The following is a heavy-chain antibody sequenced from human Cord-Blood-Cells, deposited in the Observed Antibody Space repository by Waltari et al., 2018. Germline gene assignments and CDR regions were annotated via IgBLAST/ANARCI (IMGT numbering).Heavy chain of an antibody. J-gene: IGHJ3*02. V-gene: IGHV4-39*02. CDR2: IYYSGST. CDR3: ARDSLWFGEWAFDI. CDR1: GGSISSSSYY. Sequence: QLQLQESGPGLVKPSETLSLTCTVSGGSISSSSYYWGWIRQPPGKGLEWIGSIYYSGSTYYTPSLKSRVTISVDTSKNQFSLKLSSVTAADTAVYYCARDSLWFGEWAFDIWGQGTMVTVSS. D-gene: IGHD3-10*01.